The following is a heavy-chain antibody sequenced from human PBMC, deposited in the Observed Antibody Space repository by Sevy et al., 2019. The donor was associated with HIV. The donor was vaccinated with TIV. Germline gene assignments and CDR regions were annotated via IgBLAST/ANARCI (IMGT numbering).Heavy chain of an antibody. D-gene: IGHD4-17*01. CDR3: ARDLCDGEDIFQYYGMDV. V-gene: IGHV3-13*01. CDR2: IGAAGDT. J-gene: IGHJ6*02. Sequence: GGSLRLSCEASGFTFSSFDMHWVRQATGKGLEWISTIGAAGDTYYLGSVKGRFTISRENAKNSLYLQMNSLRAGDTALYYCARDLCDGEDIFQYYGMDVWGRGTTVTVSS. CDR1: GFTFSSFD.